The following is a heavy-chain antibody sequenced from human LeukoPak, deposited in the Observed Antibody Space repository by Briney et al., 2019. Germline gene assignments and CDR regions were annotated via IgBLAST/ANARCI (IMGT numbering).Heavy chain of an antibody. CDR3: GGVPGRGWDGLDY. CDR1: GFTFSNYG. Sequence: GGSLRLSCAASGFTFSNYGMHWVREAPGKGLEWVAFIRDDGSNIYYADSVKGRFTISRDNSKDTLYLQMKSLRPENTAVYYCGGVPGRGWDGLDYWGQGTRVTV. CDR2: IRDDGSNI. V-gene: IGHV3-30*02. D-gene: IGHD6-19*01. J-gene: IGHJ4*02.